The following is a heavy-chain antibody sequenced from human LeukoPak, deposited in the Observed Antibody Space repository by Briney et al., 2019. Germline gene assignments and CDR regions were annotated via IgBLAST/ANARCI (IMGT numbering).Heavy chain of an antibody. Sequence: GGSLRLSCAASAFTFSDYSMNWVRQAPGKGLEWISYISGRSSTIYYADSVRGRFTISRDNAKNSMYLQMNSLRAEDTAVYFCARDRLTGGTYFFHYWGEGTLVSVSS. CDR1: AFTFSDYS. CDR2: ISGRSSTI. D-gene: IGHD1-26*01. CDR3: ARDRLTGGTYFFHY. J-gene: IGHJ4*02. V-gene: IGHV3-48*01.